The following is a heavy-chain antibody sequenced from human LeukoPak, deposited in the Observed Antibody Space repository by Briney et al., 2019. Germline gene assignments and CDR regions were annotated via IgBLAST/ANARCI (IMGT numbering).Heavy chain of an antibody. D-gene: IGHD4-17*01. J-gene: IGHJ4*02. CDR1: EFTFSSYS. CDR3: ARNDYGDYGPDY. CDR2: ISSSGDHT. V-gene: IGHV3-21*01. Sequence: SGGSLRLSCAASEFTFSSYSMTWVRQAPGKGLEWVSSISSSGDHTYYADSVKGRFTISRDDAKNSLYPQMNSLGAEDTAVYYCARNDYGDYGPDYWGQGTLVTVSS.